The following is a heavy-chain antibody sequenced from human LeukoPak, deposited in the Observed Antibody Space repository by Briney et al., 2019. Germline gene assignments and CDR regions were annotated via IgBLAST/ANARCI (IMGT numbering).Heavy chain of an antibody. CDR2: ISSSSSYI. J-gene: IGHJ4*02. V-gene: IGHV3-21*01. D-gene: IGHD2-2*02. CDR3: ARSGEELYHHLNYFDY. CDR1: GFTFSSYS. Sequence: GGSLRLSCAASGFTFSSYSMNWVRQAPGKGLEWVSSISSSSSYIYYADSVKGRFTISRDNAKNSLYLQMNSLRAEDTAVYYCARSGEELYHHLNYFDYWGQGTLVTVSS.